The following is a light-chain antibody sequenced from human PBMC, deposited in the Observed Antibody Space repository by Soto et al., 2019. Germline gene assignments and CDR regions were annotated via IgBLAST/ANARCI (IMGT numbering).Light chain of an antibody. CDR2: DVS. CDR1: NSDVGRYNY. Sequence: QSVLTQPASVSGSPGQSITISCTGTNSDVGRYNYVSWYQQHPGKAPKLMIFDVSSRPLGISSRFSGSKSGNTASLTISGLRAEDEAAYFCSSYAGTITVLFGGGTKVTVL. V-gene: IGLV2-14*03. CDR3: SSYAGTITVL. J-gene: IGLJ2*01.